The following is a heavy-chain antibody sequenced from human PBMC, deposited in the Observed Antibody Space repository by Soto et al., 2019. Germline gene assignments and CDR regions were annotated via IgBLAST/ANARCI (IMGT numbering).Heavy chain of an antibody. CDR3: GIMYSSGWGGDVGY. Sequence: QVQLVQSGAEVKKPGSSVKVSCKASGGTFSSYAITWVRQAPGQGLEWMGGIIPMFGSPNYAQRFQGRVTIIADESTSTAYMDLSSLRSEDTAVDYCGIMYSSGWGGDVGYWGQGTLVIVSS. V-gene: IGHV1-69*12. CDR1: GGTFSSYA. CDR2: IIPMFGSP. D-gene: IGHD6-19*01. J-gene: IGHJ4*02.